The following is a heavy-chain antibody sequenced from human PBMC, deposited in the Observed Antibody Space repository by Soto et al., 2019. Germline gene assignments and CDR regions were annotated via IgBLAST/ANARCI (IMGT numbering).Heavy chain of an antibody. J-gene: IGHJ4*02. CDR2: IQTDSGHA. D-gene: IGHD5-18*01. CDR3: AKDRGYGYRFDY. CDR1: GYTFVDYG. V-gene: IGHV1-18*01. Sequence: QVHLVQSGPEVKKSGASVKVSCKASGYTFVDYGINWVRQAPGQGLEWMGGIQTDSGHANPAQKFQDRVTMTADTSTSTAYLELRSLTSDDTAVYFCAKDRGYGYRFDYWGQGSQVTVSS.